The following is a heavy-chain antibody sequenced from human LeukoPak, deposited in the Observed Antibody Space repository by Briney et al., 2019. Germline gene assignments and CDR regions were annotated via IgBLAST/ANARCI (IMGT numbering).Heavy chain of an antibody. Sequence: SVKVSCKASGGTFSSYTISWVRQAPGQGLEWMGRIIPILGIANYAQKLQGRVTITADKSTSTAYMELSSLRSEDTAVYYCASRPTYGGNAHRHHDYWGQGTLVTVSS. CDR1: GGTFSSYT. CDR3: ASRPTYGGNAHRHHDY. D-gene: IGHD4-23*01. J-gene: IGHJ4*02. V-gene: IGHV1-69*02. CDR2: IIPILGIA.